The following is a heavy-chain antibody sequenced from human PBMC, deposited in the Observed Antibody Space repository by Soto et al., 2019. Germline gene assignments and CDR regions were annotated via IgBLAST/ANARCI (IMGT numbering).Heavy chain of an antibody. D-gene: IGHD3-22*01. Sequence: EVQLVESGGGLVKPGGSLRLSCAASGFTFSSYSMNWVRQAPGKGLEWVSSISSSSSYIYYADSMKGRFTISRDNPKNSLYLQMNILRAEDTAVYCSAREIYYYESSGYFSPWGQGTLVTGSS. CDR2: ISSSSSYI. CDR3: AREIYYYESSGYFSP. J-gene: IGHJ5*02. V-gene: IGHV3-21*01. CDR1: GFTFSSYS.